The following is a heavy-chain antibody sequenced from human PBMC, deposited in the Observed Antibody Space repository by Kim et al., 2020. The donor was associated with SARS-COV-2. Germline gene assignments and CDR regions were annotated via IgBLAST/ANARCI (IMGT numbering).Heavy chain of an antibody. CDR1: GYSFTSYW. D-gene: IGHD3-16*02. CDR2: IYPGDSDT. J-gene: IGHJ6*02. Sequence: GESLKISCKGSGYSFTSYWTGWVRQMPGKGLEWMGIIYPGDSDTRYSPSFQGQVTISADKSISTAYLQWSSLKASVTAMYYCARPIVSGRDHYYYYGMDVWGQGTTVTVSS. CDR3: ARPIVSGRDHYYYYGMDV. V-gene: IGHV5-51*01.